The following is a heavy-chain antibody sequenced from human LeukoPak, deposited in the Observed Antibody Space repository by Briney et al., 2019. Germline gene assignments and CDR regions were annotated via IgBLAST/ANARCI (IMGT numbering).Heavy chain of an antibody. CDR3: ARSLYGDFVGFLDF. Sequence: ESGPTLVNPTQTLTLTCTFSGFSLSTSGVGVGCIRQPPGKALEWLAFVYWNDDKRYSPSLKNRLTITRDTSKKQVVLTVTNMDPADTATYYCARSLYGDFVGFLDFWGQGTLVTVSS. CDR2: VYWNDDK. CDR1: GFSLSTSGVG. J-gene: IGHJ4*02. V-gene: IGHV2-5*01. D-gene: IGHD4-17*01.